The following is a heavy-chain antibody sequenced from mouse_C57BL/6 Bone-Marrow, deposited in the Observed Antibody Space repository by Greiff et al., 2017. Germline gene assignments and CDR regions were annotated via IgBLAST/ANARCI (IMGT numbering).Heavy chain of an antibody. Sequence: VQLKQSVAELVRPGASVKLSCTASGFNFTNTYMHWVKQRPEQGLEWIGRIDPANGNTKYAPKFQGKATITADTSSNTAYLQLSSLTSEDTAIYYGVREGAYGSSYGYFDFWGTGTTVTVSS. CDR1: GFNFTNTY. V-gene: IGHV14-3*01. CDR2: IDPANGNT. CDR3: VREGAYGSSYGYFDF. J-gene: IGHJ1*03. D-gene: IGHD1-1*01.